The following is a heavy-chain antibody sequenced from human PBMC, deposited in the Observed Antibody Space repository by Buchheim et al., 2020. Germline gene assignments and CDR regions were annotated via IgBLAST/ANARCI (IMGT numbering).Heavy chain of an antibody. D-gene: IGHD2-15*01. Sequence: QVQLQQWGAGLLKPSETLSLTCAVYGGSFSGYYWSWIRQPPGKGLEWIGEINHSGSTNYNPSLKSRVTISVDTSKNQFPPKLSSVTAADTAVYYCARGSTPAALFQHWGQGTL. V-gene: IGHV4-34*01. CDR2: INHSGST. CDR3: ARGSTPAALFQH. CDR1: GGSFSGYY. J-gene: IGHJ1*01.